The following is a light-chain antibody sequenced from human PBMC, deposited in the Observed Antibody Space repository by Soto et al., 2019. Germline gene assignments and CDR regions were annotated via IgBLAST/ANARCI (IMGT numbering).Light chain of an antibody. Sequence: SYELAQPPSVSVSPGQTASITCSGDKLGNKYAYWYQQRQGQSPVMVIYQDTKRPAGIPERCSGSSSANTVTLTISGTQAVDDADYYSQAWDSSIVVFGGGTKLTVL. CDR3: QAWDSSIVV. V-gene: IGLV3-1*01. CDR2: QDT. J-gene: IGLJ2*01. CDR1: KLGNKY.